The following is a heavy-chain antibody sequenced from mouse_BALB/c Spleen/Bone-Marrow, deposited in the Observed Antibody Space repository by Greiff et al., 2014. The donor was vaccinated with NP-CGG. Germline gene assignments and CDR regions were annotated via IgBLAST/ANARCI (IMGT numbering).Heavy chain of an antibody. CDR1: GFNIKDTY. Sequence: EVMLVESGAELVKPGASVKLSCTASGFNIKDTYMHWVKQRPEQGLEWIGRIDPANGNIKYDPKFQGKATITADTSSNTAYLQLSSLTSEDTAVYYCAPYYYGSSQFAYWGQGTLVTVSA. V-gene: IGHV14-3*02. D-gene: IGHD1-1*01. CDR3: APYYYGSSQFAY. CDR2: IDPANGNI. J-gene: IGHJ3*01.